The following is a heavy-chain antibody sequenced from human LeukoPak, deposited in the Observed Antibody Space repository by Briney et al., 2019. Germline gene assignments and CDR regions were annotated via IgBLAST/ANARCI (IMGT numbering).Heavy chain of an antibody. CDR1: GPTFSSSA. V-gene: IGHV3-23*01. J-gene: IGHJ4*02. CDR2: ISGGGGST. Sequence: QPGPSLTLSWAASGPTFSSSAMGWARHAPGRGLGWVSSISGGGGSTYYAYSVKGRFTISRDNSKKTLYLQMNSLRAEDTAVYYCAKGRGPFDYWRRGTLVTVS. CDR3: AKGRGPFDY.